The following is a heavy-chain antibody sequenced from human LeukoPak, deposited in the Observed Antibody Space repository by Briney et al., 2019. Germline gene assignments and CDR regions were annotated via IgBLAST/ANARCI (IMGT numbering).Heavy chain of an antibody. CDR2: ISAYNGNT. Sequence: GASVTVSCKASGYTFTSYGISWVRQAPGQGLEWMGWISAYNGNTNYAQKLQGRVTMTTDTSTSTAHMELRSLRSDDTAVYYCARQVPAAGWFDPWGQGTLVTVSS. CDR3: ARQVPAAGWFDP. CDR1: GYTFTSYG. D-gene: IGHD2-2*01. J-gene: IGHJ5*02. V-gene: IGHV1-18*01.